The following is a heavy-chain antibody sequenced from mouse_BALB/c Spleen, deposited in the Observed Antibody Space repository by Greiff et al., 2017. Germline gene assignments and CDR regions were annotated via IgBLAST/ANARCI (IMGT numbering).Heavy chain of an antibody. V-gene: IGHV5-12-1*01. CDR3: ARQGTWNYCDY. CDR1: GFAFSSYD. CDR2: ISSGGGST. Sequence: EVKLVESGGGLVKPGGSLKLSCAASGFAFSSYDMSWVRQTPEKRLEWVAYISSGGGSTYYPDTVKGRFTISRDNAKNTLYLQMSSLKSEDTAMYDCARQGTWNYCDYWGQGTTLTVSA. D-gene: IGHD3-3*01. J-gene: IGHJ2*01.